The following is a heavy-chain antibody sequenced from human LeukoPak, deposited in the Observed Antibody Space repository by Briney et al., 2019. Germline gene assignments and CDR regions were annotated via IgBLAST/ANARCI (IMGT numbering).Heavy chain of an antibody. D-gene: IGHD2-2*01. CDR1: GYTFTGYY. CDR2: INPNSGGT. V-gene: IGHV1-2*02. CDR3: ARGGYCTSSTCFVLAADFDY. Sequence: ASVKVSCKASGYTFTGYYMHWVPQAPGQGLEWMGWINPNSGGTDYAQKFQGRVTMTRDTSISTAYMELSNLRSDDTAVYYCARGGYCTSSTCFVLAADFDYWGQGTLVTVSS. J-gene: IGHJ4*02.